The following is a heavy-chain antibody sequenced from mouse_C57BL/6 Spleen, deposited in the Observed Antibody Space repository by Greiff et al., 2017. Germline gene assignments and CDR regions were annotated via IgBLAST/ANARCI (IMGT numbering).Heavy chain of an antibody. J-gene: IGHJ2*01. CDR1: GFTFSSYT. CDR3: ARHEGYYGNFDY. Sequence: EVKLMESGGGLVKPGGSLKLSCAASGFTFSSYTMSWVRQTPEKRLEWVATISGGGGNTYYPDSVKGRFTISRDNAKNTLYLQMSSLRSEDTALYYCARHEGYYGNFDYWGQGTTLTVSS. CDR2: ISGGGGNT. V-gene: IGHV5-9*01. D-gene: IGHD2-1*01.